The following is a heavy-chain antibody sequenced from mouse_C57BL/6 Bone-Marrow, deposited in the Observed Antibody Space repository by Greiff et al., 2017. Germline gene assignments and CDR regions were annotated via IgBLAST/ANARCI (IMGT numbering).Heavy chain of an antibody. J-gene: IGHJ1*03. CDR1: GFTFSDYY. D-gene: IGHD1-1*01. Sequence: EVNLVESEGGLVQPGSSMKLSCTASGFTFSDYYMAWVRQVPEKGLEWVANINYDGSSTYYLDSLKSRFIISRDNAKNILYLQMSSLKSEDTATYYCARGPYDYGSSYGRYFDVWGTGTTVTVSS. CDR3: ARGPYDYGSSYGRYFDV. V-gene: IGHV5-16*01. CDR2: INYDGSST.